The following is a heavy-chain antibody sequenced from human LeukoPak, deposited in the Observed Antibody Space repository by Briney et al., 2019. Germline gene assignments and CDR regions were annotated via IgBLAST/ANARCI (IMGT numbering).Heavy chain of an antibody. D-gene: IGHD6-13*01. CDR2: INPNSGGT. V-gene: IGHV1-2*02. J-gene: IGHJ6*03. CDR1: GYTFTGYY. CDR3: ARGRQQLEQTLYYYYYYYMDV. Sequence: ASVKVSCKASGYTFTGYYIHWVRQAPGQGLEWMGRINPNSGGTNYAQKFQGRVTMTRDTSISTAYMELSRLRSDDTAVYYCARGRQQLEQTLYYYYYYYMDVWGKGTTVTVSS.